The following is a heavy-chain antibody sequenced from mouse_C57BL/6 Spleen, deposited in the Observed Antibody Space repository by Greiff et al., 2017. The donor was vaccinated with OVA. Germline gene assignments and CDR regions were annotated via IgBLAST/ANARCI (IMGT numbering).Heavy chain of an antibody. J-gene: IGHJ3*01. CDR1: GYAFSSSW. CDR2: IYPGDGDT. V-gene: IGHV1-82*01. Sequence: QVQLKQSGPELVKPGASVKISCKASGYAFSSSWMHWVKQRPGKGLEWIGRIYPGDGDTNYNGKFKGKATLTADTSSSTAYMQLSSLTSEDCAVYFCARGGYGNSRAYWGQGTLVTVSA. D-gene: IGHD2-10*02. CDR3: ARGGYGNSRAY.